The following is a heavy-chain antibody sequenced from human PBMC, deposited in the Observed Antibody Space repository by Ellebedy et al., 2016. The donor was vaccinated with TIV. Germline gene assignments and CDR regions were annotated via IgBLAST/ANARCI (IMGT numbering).Heavy chain of an antibody. CDR2: ISVSGDT. Sequence: PGGSLRLSCSVSGFTFSGSAMNWVRRAPGKGLEWVSSISVSGDTYYADSVLGRFTISRDNSKNTLYLQMNSLRDEDTAVYYCAKELRPNDYWGQGTLVTVSS. V-gene: IGHV3-23*01. CDR1: GFTFSGSA. J-gene: IGHJ4*02. D-gene: IGHD4-17*01. CDR3: AKELRPNDY.